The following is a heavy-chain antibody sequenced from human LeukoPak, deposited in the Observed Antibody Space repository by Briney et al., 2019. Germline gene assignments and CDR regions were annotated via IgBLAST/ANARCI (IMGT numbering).Heavy chain of an antibody. Sequence: PGGSLRLSCAASXXTFSTYNMMWVRQAPGEGLEWISFISNVGSTLYYLHSVRGRFTSSRDNGNNSLYLQMDGLRVEDTGVYYCVIELYQPYGNWLYPWGQGDLVTVS. D-gene: IGHD2-15*01. CDR2: ISNVGSTL. CDR1: XXTFSTYN. J-gene: IGHJ5*02. CDR3: VIELYQPYGNWLYP. V-gene: IGHV3-48*01.